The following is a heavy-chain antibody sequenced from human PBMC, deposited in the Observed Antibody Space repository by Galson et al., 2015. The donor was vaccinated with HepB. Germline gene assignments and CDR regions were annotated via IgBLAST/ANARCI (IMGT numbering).Heavy chain of an antibody. Sequence: SLRLSCAASGFTFSSYGMHWVRQAPGKGLEWVAVISYDGSNKYYADSVKGRFTISRDNSKNTLYLQMNSLRAEDTAVYYCAKAPMVRGRCWFDPWGQGTLVTVSS. CDR3: AKAPMVRGRCWFDP. V-gene: IGHV3-30*18. CDR1: GFTFSSYG. CDR2: ISYDGSNK. D-gene: IGHD3-10*01. J-gene: IGHJ5*02.